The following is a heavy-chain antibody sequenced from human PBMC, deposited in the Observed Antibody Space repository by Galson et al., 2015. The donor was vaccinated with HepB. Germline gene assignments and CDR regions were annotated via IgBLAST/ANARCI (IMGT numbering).Heavy chain of an antibody. CDR2: ISYDGSNK. CDR3: AKDFTAIVVVPAALTYYFDY. CDR1: GFTFSSYG. J-gene: IGHJ4*02. Sequence: SLRLSCAASGFTFSSYGMHWVRQAPGKGLEWVAVISYDGSNKYYADSVKGRFTISRDNSKNTLYLQMNSLRAEDTAVYYCAKDFTAIVVVPAALTYYFDYWGQGTLVTVSS. D-gene: IGHD2-2*01. V-gene: IGHV3-30*18.